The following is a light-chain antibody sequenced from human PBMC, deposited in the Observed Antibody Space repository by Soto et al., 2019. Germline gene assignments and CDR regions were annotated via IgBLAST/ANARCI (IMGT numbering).Light chain of an antibody. V-gene: IGKV3-15*01. J-gene: IGKJ2*01. Sequence: EILITQSPATLSVSPGERATLSCRASQSVSSNLAWYQQKPGQAPRLLIYGASTRATGIPARFSGSGSGTEFTLTVSSLQSEDFGVYYCQHYNNWPPYTFGQGTNLEIK. CDR2: GAS. CDR1: QSVSSN. CDR3: QHYNNWPPYT.